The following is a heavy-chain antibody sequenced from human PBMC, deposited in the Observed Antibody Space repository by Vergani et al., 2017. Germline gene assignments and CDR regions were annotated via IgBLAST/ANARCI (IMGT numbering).Heavy chain of an antibody. CDR3: ARFRVDTAMVLSDY. CDR1: GYTFTGYY. CDR2: INPNSGGT. D-gene: IGHD5-18*01. V-gene: IGHV1-2*04. Sequence: QVQLVQSGAEVKKPGASVKVSCKASGYTFTGYYMHWVRQAPGQGLEWMGWINPNSGGTNYAQKFQGWVTMTRNTSISTAYMELSSLRSEDTAVYYCARFRVDTAMVLSDYWGQGTLVTVSS. J-gene: IGHJ4*02.